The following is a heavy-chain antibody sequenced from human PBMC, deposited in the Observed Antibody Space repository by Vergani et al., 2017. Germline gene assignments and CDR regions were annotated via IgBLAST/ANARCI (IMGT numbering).Heavy chain of an antibody. CDR1: GYSITSGYY. Sequence: QVQMQESGPGLVKPSETLSLTCSVSGYSITSGYYWGWIRQPPGRGLEWIGSIYHTGSAYYNPSLKSRVTVSVDTSMNQVSLKLNSVTAADTAVYYCVRDFHSRGPFDVWGQGSLVTVAS. CDR2: IYHTGSA. CDR3: VRDFHSRGPFDV. D-gene: IGHD3/OR15-3a*01. V-gene: IGHV4-38-2*02. J-gene: IGHJ4*02.